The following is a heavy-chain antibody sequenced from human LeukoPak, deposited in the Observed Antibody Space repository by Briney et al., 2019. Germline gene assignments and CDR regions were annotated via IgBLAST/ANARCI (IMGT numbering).Heavy chain of an antibody. J-gene: IGHJ4*02. CDR1: GGSISSYY. D-gene: IGHD5-18*01. Sequence: SETLSLTCTVSGGSISSYYWSWIRQPPGKGLEWIGYIYYSGSTNYNPSLKSRVTISVDTSKNQFSLKLSSVTAADTAVYYCARIVDTAMVSLFDYWGQGTLVTVSS. V-gene: IGHV4-59*08. CDR3: ARIVDTAMVSLFDY. CDR2: IYYSGST.